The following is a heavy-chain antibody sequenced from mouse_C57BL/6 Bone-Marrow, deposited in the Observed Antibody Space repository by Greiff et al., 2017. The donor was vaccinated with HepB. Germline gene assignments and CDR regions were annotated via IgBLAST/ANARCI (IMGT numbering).Heavy chain of an antibody. Sequence: VQLQQSGTVLARPGASVKMSCKTSGYTFTSYWMHWVKQRPGQGLEWIGAIYPGNSDTSYNQNFKGKAKLTAVTSASTAYMELSSLTNEDSAVYYCTGDYSGSSPHSFDYWGQGTTLTVSS. CDR3: TGDYSGSSPHSFDY. J-gene: IGHJ2*01. D-gene: IGHD1-1*01. V-gene: IGHV1-5*01. CDR1: GYTFTSYW. CDR2: IYPGNSDT.